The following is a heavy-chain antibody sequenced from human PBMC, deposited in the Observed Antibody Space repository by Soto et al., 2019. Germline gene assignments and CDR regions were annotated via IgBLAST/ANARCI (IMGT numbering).Heavy chain of an antibody. CDR3: ARAFLAAKIYYYYYGMDV. CDR2: IWYDGSNK. Sequence: GGSLRLSCAASGFTFSSYGMHWVRQAPGKGLEWVAVIWYDGSNKYYADSVKGRFTISRDNSKNTLYLQMNSLRAEDTAVYYCARAFLAAKIYYYYYGMDVWGQGTTVTVSS. J-gene: IGHJ6*02. CDR1: GFTFSSYG. V-gene: IGHV3-33*01.